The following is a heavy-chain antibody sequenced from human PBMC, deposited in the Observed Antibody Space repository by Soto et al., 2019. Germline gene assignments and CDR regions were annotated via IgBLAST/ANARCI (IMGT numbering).Heavy chain of an antibody. CDR2: ISGSGGIT. D-gene: IGHD2-2*01. J-gene: IGHJ6*02. CDR3: AKGQLGSIPPLGGMDV. Sequence: EVQLLESGGGLVQPGGSLGLSCAASGFTFNNYAMTWVRQAPGKGLEWVSAISGSGGITYYADSVKGRFTISRDKSRTTLDLQMNSLRAEDTAVYYCAKGQLGSIPPLGGMDVWGQGTTVTVSS. V-gene: IGHV3-23*01. CDR1: GFTFNNYA.